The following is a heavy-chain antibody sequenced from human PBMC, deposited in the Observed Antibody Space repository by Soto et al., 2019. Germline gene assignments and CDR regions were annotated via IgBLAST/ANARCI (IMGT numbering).Heavy chain of an antibody. CDR2: ISAYNGNT. D-gene: IGHD2-15*01. J-gene: IGHJ4*02. CDR3: ARSLTPYCSDGSCYRPDY. V-gene: IGHV1-18*01. Sequence: QVQLVQSGAEVKKPGASVKVSCKASGYTFTSYGISWVRQAPGQGLEWMGWISAYNGNTNYAQKLQGRVTMTTDTSTSTAYMELRSLRSDDTAVYYCARSLTPYCSDGSCYRPDYWGQGTLVTVSS. CDR1: GYTFTSYG.